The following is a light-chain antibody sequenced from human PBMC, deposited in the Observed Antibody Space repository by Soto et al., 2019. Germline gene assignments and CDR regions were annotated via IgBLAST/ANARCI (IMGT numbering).Light chain of an antibody. CDR1: SSDVGGYKY. CDR3: SSYTGSSSSYV. J-gene: IGLJ1*01. V-gene: IGLV2-14*03. Sequence: QSALTQPASVSGSPGQSITISCTGTSSDVGGYKYDSWYQQHPGKAPKLMIYDVSNRPSGVSDRFSGSKSGNTASLTISGLQAEDEADYYCSSYTGSSSSYVFGIGTKVTVL. CDR2: DVS.